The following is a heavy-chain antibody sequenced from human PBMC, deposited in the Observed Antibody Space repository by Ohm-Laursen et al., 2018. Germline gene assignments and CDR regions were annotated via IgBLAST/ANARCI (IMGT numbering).Heavy chain of an antibody. CDR2: IYYSGST. Sequence: TLSLTCTVSGGSMSRYYWTWIRQPPGKGLEWIGYIYYSGSTTYNPSLKSRVTISVDTSNNQFSLKLSSVTAADTAVYYCAAGGCSSTSCYRNYYYYYGMDVWGQGTTVTVSS. D-gene: IGHD2-2*01. CDR1: GGSMSRYY. V-gene: IGHV4-59*08. CDR3: AAGGCSSTSCYRNYYYYYGMDV. J-gene: IGHJ6*02.